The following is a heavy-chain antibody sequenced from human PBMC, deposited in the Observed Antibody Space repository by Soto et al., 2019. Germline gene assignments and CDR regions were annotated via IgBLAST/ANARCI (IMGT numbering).Heavy chain of an antibody. J-gene: IGHJ4*02. CDR1: GYSFTSYW. D-gene: IGHD2-21*02. CDR2: IYPGDSDT. CDR3: ARQAYCGGDCHYYFDY. V-gene: IGHV5-51*01. Sequence: PGESLKISCNGSGYSFTSYWIGWGRQMPGKGLEWMGIIYPGDSDTRYSPSFQGQVTISADKSISTAYLQWSSLKASDTAMYYCARQAYCGGDCHYYFDYWGQGTLVTVSS.